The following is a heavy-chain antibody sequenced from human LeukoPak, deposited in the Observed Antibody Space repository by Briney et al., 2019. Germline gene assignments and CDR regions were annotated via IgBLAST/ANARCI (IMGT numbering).Heavy chain of an antibody. CDR2: ISYDGSNK. J-gene: IGHJ4*02. V-gene: IGHV3-30*18. D-gene: IGHD6-19*01. Sequence: GGSLRLSCAASGFIFSSYGMHWVRQAPGKGMDWGAVISYDGSNKYYADSVKGLLTICRDNSKSTLYLKMNSLRAEDTAVYYCAKEDRERYGSDWYGHTDYWGQGTLVTVSS. CDR1: GFIFSSYG. CDR3: AKEDRERYGSDWYGHTDY.